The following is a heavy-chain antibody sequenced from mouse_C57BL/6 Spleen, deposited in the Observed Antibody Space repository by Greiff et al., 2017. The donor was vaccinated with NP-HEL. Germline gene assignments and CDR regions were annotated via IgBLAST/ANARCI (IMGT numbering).Heavy chain of an antibody. CDR2: ISDGGSYT. D-gene: IGHD1-2*01. CDR1: GFTFSSYA. V-gene: IGHV5-4*01. Sequence: EVNVVESGGGLVKPGGSLKLSCAASGFTFSSYAMSWVRQTPEKRLEWVATISDGGSYTYYPDNVKGRFTISRDNAKNNLYLQMSHLKSEDTAMYYCARDPLHYAMDYWGQGTSVTVSS. J-gene: IGHJ4*01. CDR3: ARDPLHYAMDY.